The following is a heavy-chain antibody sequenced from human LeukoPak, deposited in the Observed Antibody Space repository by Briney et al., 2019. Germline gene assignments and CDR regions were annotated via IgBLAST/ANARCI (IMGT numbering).Heavy chain of an antibody. CDR2: INPNSGGT. Sequence: ASMKVSCKASGYTFTSYGISWVRQAPGQGLEWMGWINPNSGGTNYAQKFQGRVTMTRDTSISTAYMELSRLRSDDTAVYYCARDSTRRGWYLLYYYYYMDVWGKGTTVTISS. CDR1: GYTFTSYG. CDR3: ARDSTRRGWYLLYYYYYMDV. J-gene: IGHJ6*03. V-gene: IGHV1-2*02. D-gene: IGHD6-19*01.